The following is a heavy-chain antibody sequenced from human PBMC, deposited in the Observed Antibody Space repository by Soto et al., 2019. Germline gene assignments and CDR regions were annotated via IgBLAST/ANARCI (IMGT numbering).Heavy chain of an antibody. D-gene: IGHD3-22*01. V-gene: IGHV3-33*01. CDR3: ARDPKLLLEYYFDC. Sequence: PGGSLRLSCAASGFNFGRYGMHWVRQAPGKGLEWVAVIWSDGSYKDYADSVKGRFTISRDNTKNTLHLQMNSLRVEDTAVYYCARDPKLLLEYYFDCWGLGT. CDR2: IWSDGSYK. CDR1: GFNFGRYG. J-gene: IGHJ4*02.